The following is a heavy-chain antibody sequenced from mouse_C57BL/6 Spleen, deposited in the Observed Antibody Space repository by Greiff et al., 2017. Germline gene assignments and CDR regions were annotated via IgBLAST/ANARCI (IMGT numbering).Heavy chain of an antibody. V-gene: IGHV1-15*01. CDR1: GYTFTDYE. J-gene: IGHJ2*01. D-gene: IGHD1-1*01. Sequence: QVQLQQSGAELVRPGASVTLSCKASGYTFTDYEMHWVKQTPVHGLEWIGAIDPETGGTAYNQKFKGKAILTADKSSSTAYMELRSLTSEDSAVYYCTKKLLRRGFDYWGQGTTLTVSS. CDR3: TKKLLRRGFDY. CDR2: IDPETGGT.